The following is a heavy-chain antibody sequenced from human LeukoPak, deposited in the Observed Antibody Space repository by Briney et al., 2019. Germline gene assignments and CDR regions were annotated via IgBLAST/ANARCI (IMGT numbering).Heavy chain of an antibody. D-gene: IGHD3-22*01. CDR1: GGSISSGGYY. V-gene: IGHV4-31*03. Sequence: SETLSLTCTVSGGSISSGGYYWSWVRQHPGKGLEWIGYIYYSGSTYYNPSLKSRVTISVDTSKNQFSLKLSSVTAADTAVYYCARVTMIVVVIDYWGQGTLVTVSS. J-gene: IGHJ4*02. CDR3: ARVTMIVVVIDY. CDR2: IYYSGST.